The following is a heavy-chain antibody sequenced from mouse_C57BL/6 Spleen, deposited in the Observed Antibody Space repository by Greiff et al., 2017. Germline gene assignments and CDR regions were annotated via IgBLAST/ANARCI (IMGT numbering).Heavy chain of an antibody. CDR1: GFTFSSYA. V-gene: IGHV5-9-1*02. J-gene: IGHJ3*01. CDR2: ISSGGDYI. D-gene: IGHD3-2*02. Sequence: EVKLQESGEGLVKPGGSLKLSCAASGFTFSSYAMSWVRQTPEKRLEWVAYISSGGDYIYYADTVKGRFTISRDNARNTLYLQMSSLKSEDTAMYYCTRGIQATLAYWGQGTLVTVSA. CDR3: TRGIQATLAY.